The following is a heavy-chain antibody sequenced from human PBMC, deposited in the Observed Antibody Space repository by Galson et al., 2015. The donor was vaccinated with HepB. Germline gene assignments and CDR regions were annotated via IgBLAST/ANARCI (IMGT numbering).Heavy chain of an antibody. CDR3: ATVASTVVIWSPLDY. Sequence: VKVSCKVSGYTFTDYHMHWVQQAPGKGLEWMGLVDPEDGETIYAEKFQGRVTITADTSTDTAYMELSSLRSEDTAVYYCATVASTVVIWSPLDYWGQGTLVTVSS. CDR1: GYTFTDYH. D-gene: IGHD4-23*01. J-gene: IGHJ4*02. V-gene: IGHV1-69-2*01. CDR2: VDPEDGET.